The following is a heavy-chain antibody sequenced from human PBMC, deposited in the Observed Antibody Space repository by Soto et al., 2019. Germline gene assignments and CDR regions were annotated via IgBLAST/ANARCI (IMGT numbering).Heavy chain of an antibody. Sequence: QVQLVESGGGVVQPGRSLRLSCAASGFTFSSYAMHWVRQAPGKGLEWVAVISYDGSNKYYADSVKGRVTISRDNSKNKMYLQMTSLRAEDTAVYYCSREPTDGSGSYSDAFDLWGQGTMVTVSS. D-gene: IGHD3-10*01. CDR2: ISYDGSNK. J-gene: IGHJ3*01. CDR3: SREPTDGSGSYSDAFDL. V-gene: IGHV3-30-3*01. CDR1: GFTFSSYA.